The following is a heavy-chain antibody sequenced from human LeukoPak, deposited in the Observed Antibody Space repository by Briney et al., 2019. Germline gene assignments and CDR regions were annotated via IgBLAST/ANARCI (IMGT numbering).Heavy chain of an antibody. CDR1: GYSISGYY. J-gene: IGHJ4*02. CDR2: IYYSGST. Sequence: SETLSLTCTVSGYSISGYYWSWIRQPPGKGLEWIGYIYYSGSTNYNPSLKSRVTISVDTSKNQFSLKLSSVTAADTAVYYCARRYNSGWYYFDYWGQGTLVTVSS. V-gene: IGHV4-59*08. D-gene: IGHD6-19*01. CDR3: ARRYNSGWYYFDY.